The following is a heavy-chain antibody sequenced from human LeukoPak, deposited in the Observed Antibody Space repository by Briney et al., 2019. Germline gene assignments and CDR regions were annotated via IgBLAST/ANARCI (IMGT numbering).Heavy chain of an antibody. CDR2: IHSIGSN. CDR3: VAGLYRVKVVRGPATFDY. V-gene: IGHV4-59*10. D-gene: IGHD3-10*01. CDR1: GGSFSGYY. J-gene: IGHJ4*02. Sequence: SETLSLTCAVYGGSFSGYYWSWIRQPAGKGLGWVGLIHSIGSNSYNPSLKSRVSMSIDTSKNQCTLSLRSMTAAATAVYYCVAGLYRVKVVRGPATFDYWGQGTLVTVSS.